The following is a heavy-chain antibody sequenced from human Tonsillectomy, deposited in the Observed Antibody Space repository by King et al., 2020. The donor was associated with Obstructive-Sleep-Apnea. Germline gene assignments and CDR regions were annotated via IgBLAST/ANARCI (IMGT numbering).Heavy chain of an antibody. J-gene: IGHJ4*02. CDR3: VTDDDGAY. CDR1: GFSFSYIW. D-gene: IGHD3-16*01. Sequence: VQLVESGGGLVKPGGSLRLSCAASGFSFSYIWMTWVRQAPGKGREWVGHIKTNIEGGTSEYAAPVKGRFTISRDDSKNTLYLQMNSLKSEDTGIYYCVTDDDGAYWGQGTLVTVSS. V-gene: IGHV3-15*01. CDR2: IKTNIEGGTS.